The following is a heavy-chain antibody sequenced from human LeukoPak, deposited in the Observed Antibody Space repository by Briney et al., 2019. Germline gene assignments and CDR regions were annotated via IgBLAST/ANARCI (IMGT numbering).Heavy chain of an antibody. CDR3: ARDTPELYYYMDV. CDR2: INPNSGGT. J-gene: IGHJ6*03. V-gene: IGHV1-2*02. D-gene: IGHD2-15*01. CDR1: GYTFTGYY. Sequence: GASVKVSCKASGYTFTGYYMHWVLQAPGQGLEWMGWINPNSGGTNYAQKFQGRVTMTRDTSISTAYMELSRLRSDDTAVYYCARDTPELYYYMDVWGKGTTVTVSS.